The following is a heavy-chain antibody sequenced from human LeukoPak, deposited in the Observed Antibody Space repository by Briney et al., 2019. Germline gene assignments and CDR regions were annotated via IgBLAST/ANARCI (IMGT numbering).Heavy chain of an antibody. V-gene: IGHV1-69*01. J-gene: IGHJ3*02. CDR2: IIPIFGTA. CDR3: RSEYCSGGSCYLDDAFDI. CDR1: GFTFSSYA. D-gene: IGHD2-15*01. Sequence: PGGSLRLSCAASGFTFSSYAISWVRQAPGQGLEWMGGIIPIFGTANYAQKFQGRVTITADESTSTAYMELSSLRSEDTAVYYCRSEYCSGGSCYLDDAFDIWGQGTMVTVSS.